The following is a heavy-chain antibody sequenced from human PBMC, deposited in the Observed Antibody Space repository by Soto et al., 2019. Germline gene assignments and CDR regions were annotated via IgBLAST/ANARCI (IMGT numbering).Heavy chain of an antibody. Sequence: GGSLRISCAASGFTFSTHAMSGVRRAPGKGLEWVSTISPTGGGTYYADSVKGRFTVSRDDSKNTLFLQINSLRAEDTAVYYCANRIPYSFAYWGQGAQVTVSS. CDR1: GFTFSTHA. J-gene: IGHJ4*02. V-gene: IGHV3-23*01. CDR3: ANRIPYSFAY. D-gene: IGHD5-18*01. CDR2: ISPTGGGT.